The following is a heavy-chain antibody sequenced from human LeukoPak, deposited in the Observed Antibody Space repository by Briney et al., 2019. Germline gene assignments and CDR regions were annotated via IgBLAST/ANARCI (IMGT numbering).Heavy chain of an antibody. D-gene: IGHD4-23*01. CDR3: ARGKRYYGGNPGGY. V-gene: IGHV1-2*02. CDR2: INPNSGGT. CDR1: GYTFTGYY. J-gene: IGHJ4*02. Sequence: ASVKVSCKASGYTFTGYYMHWVRQAPGQGLEWMGWINPNSGGTNHAQKFQGRVTMTRDTSISTAYMELSRLRSDDTAVYYCARGKRYYGGNPGGYWGQGTLVTVSS.